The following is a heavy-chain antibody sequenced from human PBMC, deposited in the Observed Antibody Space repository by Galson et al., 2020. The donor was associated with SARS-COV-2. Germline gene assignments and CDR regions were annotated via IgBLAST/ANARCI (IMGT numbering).Heavy chain of an antibody. CDR2: TYSGGRT. CDR3: ARDEGNGMDV. Sequence: GESLKISCAPSGFTVSSKYMSWVSQAPGKGLEWVSVTYSGGRTYYADSVKGRFTISRDNSKNTLYLQMNSLRAEDTAVNYCARDEGNGMDVWGQGTTVTVSS. V-gene: IGHV3-66*01. CDR1: GFTVSSKY. J-gene: IGHJ6*02. D-gene: IGHD6-13*01.